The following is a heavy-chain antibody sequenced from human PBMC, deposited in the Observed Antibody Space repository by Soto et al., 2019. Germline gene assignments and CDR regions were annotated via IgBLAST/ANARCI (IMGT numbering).Heavy chain of an antibody. CDR3: ARGPMTTVTTWGDWYFDL. V-gene: IGHV3-33*01. D-gene: IGHD4-17*01. CDR2: IWYDGTNK. Sequence: QVQLVGSGGGVVQPGRSLRLSCATSGFTFSRYGMHWDRQGPGKGLEWVAVIWYDGTNKYYADSVNGRFTISRDDSKNTLYLQMNSLRAEDTAVYYCARGPMTTVTTWGDWYFDLWGRGTLVTVSS. CDR1: GFTFSRYG. J-gene: IGHJ2*01.